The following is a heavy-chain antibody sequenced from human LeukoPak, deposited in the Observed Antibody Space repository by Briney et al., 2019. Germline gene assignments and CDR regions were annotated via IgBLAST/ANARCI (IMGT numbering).Heavy chain of an antibody. Sequence: ASVKVSCKASGFTFTSSAMQWVRQARGQRLEWIGWIVVGSGNTNYAQKFQERVTITRDMSTSTAYMELGSLRSEDTAVYYCAARRPPNCSSTSCIRKNWGQGTLVTVSS. D-gene: IGHD2-2*01. J-gene: IGHJ4*02. V-gene: IGHV1-58*02. CDR1: GFTFTSSA. CDR3: AARRPPNCSSTSCIRKN. CDR2: IVVGSGNT.